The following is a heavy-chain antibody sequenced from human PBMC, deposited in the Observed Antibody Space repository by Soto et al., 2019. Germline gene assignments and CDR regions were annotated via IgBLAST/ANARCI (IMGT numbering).Heavy chain of an antibody. CDR3: ARVLRDYPFYYYDMEA. CDR1: SGSISSSDCF. J-gene: IGHJ6*03. CDR2: IYYSGST. D-gene: IGHD3-10*01. Sequence: SETLSLTCTVSSGSISSSDCFWGWIRQPPGKGLEWIGNIYYSGSTYYNPSLKSRVAMSVDTSNNQFSLKLSSVTAADTAVYYCARVLRDYPFYYYDMEAWGNGTTVTVS. V-gene: IGHV4-39*01.